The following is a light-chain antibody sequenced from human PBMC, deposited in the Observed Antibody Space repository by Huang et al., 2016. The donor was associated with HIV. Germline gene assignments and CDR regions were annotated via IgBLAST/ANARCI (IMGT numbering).Light chain of an antibody. CDR3: QQYNNWPSIT. Sequence: EIVMTQSPATLSVSPGERATLSCRASQSVTSLARYQQKPGQTPRLLIYGASTRATGIPARFSGSGSGTDFTLTISSLQSEDFAVYYCQQYNNWPSITFGQGTRLEIK. CDR1: QSVTS. V-gene: IGKV3-15*01. J-gene: IGKJ5*01. CDR2: GAS.